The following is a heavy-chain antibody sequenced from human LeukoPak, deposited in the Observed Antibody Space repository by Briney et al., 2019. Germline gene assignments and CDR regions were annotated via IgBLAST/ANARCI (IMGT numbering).Heavy chain of an antibody. Sequence: SETLSLTCAVYGGSFSGYYWSWIRQLPGKGLEWIGEINHSGSTNYNPSLKSRVTISVDTSKNQFPLKRSSVTAADTAVYYCARGVDYYDSSGYYYFDYWGQGTLVTVSS. CDR1: GGSFSGYY. J-gene: IGHJ4*02. CDR3: ARGVDYYDSSGYYYFDY. CDR2: INHSGST. D-gene: IGHD3-22*01. V-gene: IGHV4-34*01.